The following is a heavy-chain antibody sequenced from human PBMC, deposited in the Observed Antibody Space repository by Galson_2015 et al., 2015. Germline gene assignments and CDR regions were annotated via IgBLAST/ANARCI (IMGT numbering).Heavy chain of an antibody. CDR3: ARDGLRRPPNYYYYMDV. CDR2: ISSSSSYI. CDR1: GFTFSSYS. D-gene: IGHD4-17*01. J-gene: IGHJ6*03. V-gene: IGHV3-21*01. Sequence: SLRLSCAASGFTFSSYSMNWVRQAPGKGLEWVSSISSSSSYIYYADSVKGRFTISRDNAKNSLYLQMNSLRAEDTAVYYCARDGLRRPPNYYYYMDVWGKGTTVTVSS.